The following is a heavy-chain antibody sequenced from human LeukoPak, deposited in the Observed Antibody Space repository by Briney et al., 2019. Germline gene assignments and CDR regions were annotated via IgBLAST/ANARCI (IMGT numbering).Heavy chain of an antibody. CDR2: ISSRGNTK. J-gene: IGHJ4*02. CDR1: RFTFSPYA. Sequence: GGSLRLSCAASRFTFSPYAMTWVRQAPGKGLEWIAYISSRGNTKYYADSVKGRFTISSENDYNTLNLQMHINRQEDTAVYYFARVADGNADHWGQGTLVTVS. V-gene: IGHV3-48*02. D-gene: IGHD1-1*01. CDR3: ARVADGNADH.